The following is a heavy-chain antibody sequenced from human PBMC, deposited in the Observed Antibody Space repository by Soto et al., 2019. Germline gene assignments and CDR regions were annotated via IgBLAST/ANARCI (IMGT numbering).Heavy chain of an antibody. J-gene: IGHJ1*01. CDR2: LSGSGGTT. CDR3: AKEVSSGWYDYFQH. V-gene: IGHV3-23*01. CDR1: GFTFINYA. Sequence: DVQLLESGGGLVQPGGSLRLSCAASGFTFINYAMSWVRQAPGKGLEWVSTLSGSGGTTYYADSVKGRFTISRDNPKNTLYLQMNSLRVEDTAVYYCAKEVSSGWYDYFQHWGQGTLATVSS. D-gene: IGHD6-19*01.